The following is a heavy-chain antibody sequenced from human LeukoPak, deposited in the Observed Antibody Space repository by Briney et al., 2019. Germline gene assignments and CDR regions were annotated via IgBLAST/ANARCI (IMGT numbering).Heavy chain of an antibody. CDR2: INPNSGDT. D-gene: IGHD4-17*01. V-gene: IGHV1-2*06. CDR3: ARDRDYGDYNTQDLFVY. Sequence: ASVKVSCKASGYTFTGYHMHWVRQAPGQGLEWMGRINPNSGDTNYAQRLQGRVTMTTDTSTSTAYMELRSLRSDDTAVYYCARDRDYGDYNTQDLFVYWGQGTLVTVSS. CDR1: GYTFTGYH. J-gene: IGHJ4*02.